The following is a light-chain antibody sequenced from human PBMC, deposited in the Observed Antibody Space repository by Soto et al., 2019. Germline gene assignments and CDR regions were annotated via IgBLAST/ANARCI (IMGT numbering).Light chain of an antibody. V-gene: IGKV3-11*01. CDR3: QQRSNWL. J-gene: IGKJ3*01. CDR2: DAS. CDR1: QSVDSY. Sequence: EIVLTQSPATLSLSPGERATLSCRASQSVDSYLAWYQQKPGQAPRLLFYDASNRAAGIPARFSGSGSGTDFALTIRALEPDDFAVYYCQQRSNWLFGPGTKVDIK.